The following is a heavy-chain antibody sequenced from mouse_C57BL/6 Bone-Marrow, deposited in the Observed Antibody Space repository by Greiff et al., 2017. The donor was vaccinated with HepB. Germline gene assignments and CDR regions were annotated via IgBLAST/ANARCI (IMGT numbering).Heavy chain of an antibody. Sequence: EVQLQQSGAELVRPGASVKFSCTASGFTFNDDYMHWVKQRPEQGLEWIGWIDPENGDTEYATKFQGKATITADTSSNTAYLQLSSLTSEDSAVYCCTTDGRSYYWDFDVWGTGTTVTVSS. D-gene: IGHD1-1*01. CDR3: TTDGRSYYWDFDV. V-gene: IGHV14-4*01. J-gene: IGHJ1*03. CDR1: GFTFNDDY. CDR2: IDPENGDT.